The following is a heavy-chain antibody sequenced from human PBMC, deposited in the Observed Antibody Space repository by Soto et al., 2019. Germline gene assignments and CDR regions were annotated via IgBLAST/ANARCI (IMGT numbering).Heavy chain of an antibody. J-gene: IGHJ5*02. V-gene: IGHV4-39*01. CDR3: ARHGDWIPQNNWFDP. Sequence: ASETLSLTCTVSGGSISSSSYYWGWIRQPPGKGLEWIGSIYYSGSTYYNPSLKSRVTISVDTSKNQFSLKLSSVTAADTAVYYCARHGDWIPQNNWFDPWGQGTLVTVSS. CDR1: GGSISSSSYY. CDR2: IYYSGST. D-gene: IGHD2-21*02.